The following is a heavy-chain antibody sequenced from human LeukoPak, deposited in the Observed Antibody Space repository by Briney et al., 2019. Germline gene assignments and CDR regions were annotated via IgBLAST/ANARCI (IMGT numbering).Heavy chain of an antibody. CDR3: ARDRDGPNYYMDV. D-gene: IGHD5-24*01. Sequence: PGGSLRLSCAASGFSFSNYWMHWVRDVPEKGLEWVSRIKSDGTGATYAGSVNGRFTITRDNAENTLYLQMNSLRAEDTAIYYCARDRDGPNYYMDVWGKGTTVTVSS. CDR2: IKSDGTGA. J-gene: IGHJ6*03. V-gene: IGHV3-74*01. CDR1: GFSFSNYW.